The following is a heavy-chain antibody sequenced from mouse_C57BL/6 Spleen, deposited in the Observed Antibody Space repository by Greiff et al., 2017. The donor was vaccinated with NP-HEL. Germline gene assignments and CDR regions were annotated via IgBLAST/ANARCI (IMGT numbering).Heavy chain of an antibody. CDR1: GYAFSSSW. CDR2: IYPGDGDT. Sequence: QVQLQQSGPELVKPGASVKISCKASGYAFSSSWMNWVKQRPGKGLEWIGRIYPGDGDTNYNGKFKGKATLTADKSSSTAYMQLSSLTSEDSAVYFCAGDGYFAMDYWGQGTSVTVSS. J-gene: IGHJ4*01. D-gene: IGHD2-3*01. CDR3: AGDGYFAMDY. V-gene: IGHV1-82*01.